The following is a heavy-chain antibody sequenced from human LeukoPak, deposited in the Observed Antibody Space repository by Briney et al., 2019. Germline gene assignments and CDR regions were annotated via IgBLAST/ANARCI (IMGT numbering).Heavy chain of an antibody. Sequence: ASVKVSCKASGYTFTSYYMHWVRQVPGQGLEWMGIINPSGGSTSYAQKFQGRVTMTRDTSTSTVYMELSSLRSEDTAVYYCARDRGVIVVVITHTGYGMDVWGQGTTVTVSS. CDR2: INPSGGST. D-gene: IGHD3-22*01. CDR1: GYTFTSYY. J-gene: IGHJ6*02. CDR3: ARDRGVIVVVITHTGYGMDV. V-gene: IGHV1-46*01.